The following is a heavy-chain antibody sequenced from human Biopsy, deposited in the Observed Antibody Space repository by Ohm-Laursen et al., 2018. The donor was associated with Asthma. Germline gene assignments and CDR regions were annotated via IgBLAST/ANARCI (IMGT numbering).Heavy chain of an antibody. CDR3: ARERAGYYGSGSYLGY. V-gene: IGHV4-31*03. J-gene: IGHJ4*02. Sequence: SDTLSLTCTVSGGSISSGGYYWSWIRQHPGKGLEWIGYIYYSGSTYYNPSLKSRVTISVDTSKNQFSLKLSSVTAADTAVYYCARERAGYYGSGSYLGYWGQGTLVTVSS. CDR2: IYYSGST. CDR1: GGSISSGGYY. D-gene: IGHD3-10*01.